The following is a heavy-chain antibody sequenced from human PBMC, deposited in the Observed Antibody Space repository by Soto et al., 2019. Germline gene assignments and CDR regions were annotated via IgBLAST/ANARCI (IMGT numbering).Heavy chain of an antibody. CDR3: ARGLVWFGELSGFDY. V-gene: IGHV3-48*03. CDR1: GFTFTNYE. CDR2: ISSSGKTI. D-gene: IGHD3-10*01. Sequence: EVQLVESGGGLVRPGGSLRLSCAASGFTFTNYEMNWVRQAPGKGLEWISYISSSGKTISYADSVKGRFTISRDNSKNTVYLQMNSLRAEDTAMYYCARGLVWFGELSGFDYWGQGTLVTVSS. J-gene: IGHJ4*02.